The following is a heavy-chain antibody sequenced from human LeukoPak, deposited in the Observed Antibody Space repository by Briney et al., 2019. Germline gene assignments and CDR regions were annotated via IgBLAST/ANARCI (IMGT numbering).Heavy chain of an antibody. J-gene: IGHJ6*03. Sequence: GGSLRLSCAASGFSFNNYVMHWVRQAPGKGLEWVAVIWYDGTNKYYADSVKGRFTISRDNAKNSLYLQMNSLRAEDTAVYYCARENSGSYRAEYYYYYMDVWGKGTTVTVSS. D-gene: IGHD1-26*01. CDR1: GFSFNNYV. V-gene: IGHV3-33*01. CDR3: ARENSGSYRAEYYYYYMDV. CDR2: IWYDGTNK.